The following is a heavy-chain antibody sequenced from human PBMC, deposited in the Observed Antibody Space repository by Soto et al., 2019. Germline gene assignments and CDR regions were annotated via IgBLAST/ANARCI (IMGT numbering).Heavy chain of an antibody. Sequence: SGPTLVNPTQTLTLTCSVSGFSLSARGVGVGWIRQPPGKALEWLAIIYWNDDKLYSPSLKSRLTITKDTAENQVVLTMTNMDPVDTATYFCAHSPWGAAPDYWGQGTVATVSS. D-gene: IGHD3-16*01. V-gene: IGHV2-5*01. CDR1: GFSLSARGVG. J-gene: IGHJ4*02. CDR3: AHSPWGAAPDY. CDR2: IYWNDDK.